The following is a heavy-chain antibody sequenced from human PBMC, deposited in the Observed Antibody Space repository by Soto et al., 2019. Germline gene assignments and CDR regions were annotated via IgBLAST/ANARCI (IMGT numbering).Heavy chain of an antibody. Sequence: QVQLVQSGAEVKKPGASVKVSCKASGFTFTTYFFYWVRQAPRQGLEWMGIISPYDGRTKYVQSLQGRVTMTSDTSTCTVYMELSSLRSEDTAVYYCARGDGRGSSGFYYCYGMDVWGHGTTVTVSS. J-gene: IGHJ6*02. V-gene: IGHV1-46*01. CDR2: ISPYDGRT. CDR3: ARGDGRGSSGFYYCYGMDV. CDR1: GFTFTTYF. D-gene: IGHD6-25*01.